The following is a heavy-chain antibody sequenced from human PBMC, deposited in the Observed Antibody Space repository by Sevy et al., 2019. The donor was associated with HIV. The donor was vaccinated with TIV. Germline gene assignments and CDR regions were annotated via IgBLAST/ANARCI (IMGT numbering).Heavy chain of an antibody. CDR2: FDPEDGET. CDR1: GDTLTELA. J-gene: IGHJ4*02. V-gene: IGHV1-24*01. CDR3: TSDPDTY. Sequence: ASVKVSFKVSGDTLTELAIHWVRQAPQKGPEWMGGFDPEDGETFYAPKFQGRVTMTEDRSTDTAYMELRNLRPDDTAVYYCTSDPDTYWGQGTLVTVSS.